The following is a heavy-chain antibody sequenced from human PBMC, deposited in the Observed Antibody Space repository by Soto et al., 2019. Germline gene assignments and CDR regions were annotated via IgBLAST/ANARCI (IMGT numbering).Heavy chain of an antibody. CDR2: IKTDGSIT. Sequence: AQLVESGGGLVQPGGSLRLSCAASGFTFSSYWMHWVRQAPGKGLEWVSRIKTDGSITSYADSVQVRFTISRDNAKNTLYLQMNSLRAEDTAVYYCASVGSGWYHFDYWGQGTLVTVSS. V-gene: IGHV3-74*01. CDR3: ASVGSGWYHFDY. J-gene: IGHJ4*02. CDR1: GFTFSSYW. D-gene: IGHD6-19*01.